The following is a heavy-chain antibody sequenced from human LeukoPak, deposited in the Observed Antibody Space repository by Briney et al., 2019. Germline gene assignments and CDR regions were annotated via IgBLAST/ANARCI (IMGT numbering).Heavy chain of an antibody. Sequence: SSVTVSCKASGGTFSSYSFTWVRQAPGQGLEWMGRINPMFNTANYAQDFQGRVTITADKSTSTAYMELITLRSEDTAVYYCAREAKTSNWNSEPYLDYWGQGTLITVSS. J-gene: IGHJ4*02. D-gene: IGHD1-20*01. CDR1: GGTFSSYS. V-gene: IGHV1-69*08. CDR3: AREAKTSNWNSEPYLDY. CDR2: INPMFNTA.